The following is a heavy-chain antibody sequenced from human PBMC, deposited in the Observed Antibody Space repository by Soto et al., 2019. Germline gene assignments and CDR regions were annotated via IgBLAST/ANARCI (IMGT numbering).Heavy chain of an antibody. J-gene: IGHJ4*02. CDR2: ISYDGSNK. CDR3: AEAVAGNIDY. Sequence: QVQLVESGGGVVQPGRSLRLSCAASGFTFSSYAMHWVRQAPGKGLEWVAVISYDGSNKYYADSVKGRFTISRDNSKNTLYLQMNSLRAEDTAVYYCAEAVAGNIDYWGQGTMVTVSS. CDR1: GFTFSSYA. V-gene: IGHV3-30-3*02. D-gene: IGHD6-19*01.